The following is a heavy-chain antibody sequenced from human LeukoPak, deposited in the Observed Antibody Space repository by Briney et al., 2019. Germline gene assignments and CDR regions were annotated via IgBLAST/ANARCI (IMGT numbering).Heavy chain of an antibody. D-gene: IGHD1-26*01. CDR1: GGSISSYY. V-gene: IGHV4-59*08. CDR3: ARFGATTESYFDY. J-gene: IGHJ4*02. CDR2: IYYSGST. Sequence: SETLSLTCTVSGGSISSYYWSWIRQPPGKGLEWIGYIYYSGSTNYNPSLKSRVTISVDTSKNQFSLKLSSVTAADTAVYYRARFGATTESYFDYWGQGTLVTVSS.